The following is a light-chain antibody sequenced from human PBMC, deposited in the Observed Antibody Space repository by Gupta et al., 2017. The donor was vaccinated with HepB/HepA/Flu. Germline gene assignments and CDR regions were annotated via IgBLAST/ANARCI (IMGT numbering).Light chain of an antibody. CDR3: QQSYSTPLT. CDR2: AAS. CDR1: QSMSNF. V-gene: IGKV1-39*01. J-gene: IGKJ4*01. Sequence: IQLTQSPSSLSASVGDSVTITCRASQSMSNFLHWYQQKPGKAPKLLIYAASSLQTGVPSRFSGSGSGTDFTLTINRLQPEDFATYYCQQSYSTPLTFGRGTKVEIK.